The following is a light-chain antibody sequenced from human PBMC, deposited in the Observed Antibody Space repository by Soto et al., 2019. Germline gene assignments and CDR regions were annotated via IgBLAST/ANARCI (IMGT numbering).Light chain of an antibody. J-gene: IGLJ2*01. V-gene: IGLV2-14*01. CDR1: SSDVGGYIF. Sequence: QSALTQPASVSGSPGQSITISCTGTSSDVGGYIFVSWYQQYPGKAPKLLIYDVSSRPSGISHRFSGSKSGSTASLTVSGLRAEDEADYFCSSFTTSTTRVVFGAGTKLTVL. CDR2: DVS. CDR3: SSFTTSTTRVV.